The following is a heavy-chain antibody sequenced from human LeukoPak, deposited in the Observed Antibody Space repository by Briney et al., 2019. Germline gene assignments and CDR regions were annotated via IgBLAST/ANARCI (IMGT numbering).Heavy chain of an antibody. V-gene: IGHV1-8*03. CDR2: MNPNSGNT. J-gene: IGHJ6*03. CDR3: ARVRAHDFWSGYYLFYYYYYMDV. D-gene: IGHD3-3*01. CDR1: GYTFTSYD. Sequence: ASVKVSCKASGYTFTSYDINWVRQATGQGLEWMGWMNPNSGNTGYAQKFQGRVTITRNTSISTAYMELSSLRSEDTAVYYCARVRAHDFWSGYYLFYYYYYMDVWGKGTTVTVSS.